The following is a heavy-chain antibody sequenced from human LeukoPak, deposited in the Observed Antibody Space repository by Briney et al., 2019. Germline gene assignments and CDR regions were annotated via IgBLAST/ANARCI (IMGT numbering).Heavy chain of an antibody. Sequence: SETLSLTCTVSGGSISSGDYYWSWIRQPPGKGLEWIGYIYYSGSTYYNPSLKSRVTISVDTSKNQFSLKPSSVTAADTAVYYCARDSLDPVAGTGYYYYYGMDVWGQGTTVTVSS. D-gene: IGHD6-19*01. CDR1: GGSISSGDYY. V-gene: IGHV4-30-4*01. CDR3: ARDSLDPVAGTGYYYYYGMDV. CDR2: IYYSGST. J-gene: IGHJ6*02.